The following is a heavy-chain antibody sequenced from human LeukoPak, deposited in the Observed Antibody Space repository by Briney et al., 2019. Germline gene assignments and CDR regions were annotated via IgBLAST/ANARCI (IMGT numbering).Heavy chain of an antibody. CDR3: ARVAHLDYDILTGSYFDY. CDR2: IKQDGSEK. V-gene: IGHV3-7*03. Sequence: GGSLRLSCAASGFTFSSYWMSWVRQAPGKGLEWVANIKQDGSEKYYVDSAKGRFTISRDNAKNSLYLQMNSLRAEDTAVYYCARVAHLDYDILTGSYFDYWGQGTLVTVSS. J-gene: IGHJ4*02. CDR1: GFTFSSYW. D-gene: IGHD3-9*01.